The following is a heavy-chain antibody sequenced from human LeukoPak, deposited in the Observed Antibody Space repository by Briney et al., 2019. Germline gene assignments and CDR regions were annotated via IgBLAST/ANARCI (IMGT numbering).Heavy chain of an antibody. D-gene: IGHD2-2*01. CDR1: GFTFSNSW. J-gene: IGHJ1*01. V-gene: IGHV3-7*01. Sequence: GGSLRLSCAASGFTFSNSWMSWVRQAPGKGLEWVATIKPDGSAQYYVDSVKGRFTISRDNAKNTLYLQMNSLRAEDTAVYYCAKDWRGIVVVPAAASPGGQGTLVTVSS. CDR3: AKDWRGIVVVPAAASP. CDR2: IKPDGSAQ.